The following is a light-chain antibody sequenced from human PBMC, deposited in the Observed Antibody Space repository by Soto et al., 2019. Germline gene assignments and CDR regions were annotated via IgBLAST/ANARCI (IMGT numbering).Light chain of an antibody. V-gene: IGKV3D-15*01. J-gene: IGKJ1*01. CDR1: PSVSGN. CDR3: QQYNNWTLT. CDR2: GAS. Sequence: EIVMTQSPATLSVSPGERATLSCRASPSVSGNLAWYQQKPGQAPRLLIYGASTRANGIPARFSGSGSGTELTLTISSLQSEEFAVYYCQQYNNWTLTFGQGTKVEIK.